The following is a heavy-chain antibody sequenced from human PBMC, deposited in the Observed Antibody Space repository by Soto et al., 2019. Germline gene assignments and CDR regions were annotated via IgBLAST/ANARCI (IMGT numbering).Heavy chain of an antibody. Sequence: EVQLVESGGGLVQPGRSLRLSCAASGFTFDDYAMHWVRQAPGKGLEWVSGISWNSGSIGYADSVKGRFTISGDNAKNSLYLQMNSLRAEDTALYYCAKDSGRYCSSTSCFHFDYWGQGTLVTVSS. CDR3: AKDSGRYCSSTSCFHFDY. D-gene: IGHD2-2*01. J-gene: IGHJ4*02. V-gene: IGHV3-9*01. CDR2: ISWNSGSI. CDR1: GFTFDDYA.